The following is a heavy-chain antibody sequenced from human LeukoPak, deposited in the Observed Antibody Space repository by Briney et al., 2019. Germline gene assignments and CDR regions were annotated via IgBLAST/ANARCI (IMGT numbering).Heavy chain of an antibody. CDR1: GFTFSNFW. CDR3: ASISGWYRGHFQH. Sequence: GGSLRLSCAASGFTFSNFWMHWVRQAPGKGLVWVSRINIDGNSTSYADSVKGRLTISRDNAKNTLYLQMNSLRAEDTAVYYCASISGWYRGHFQHWGQGTLVTVSS. V-gene: IGHV3-74*01. D-gene: IGHD6-19*01. CDR2: INIDGNST. J-gene: IGHJ1*01.